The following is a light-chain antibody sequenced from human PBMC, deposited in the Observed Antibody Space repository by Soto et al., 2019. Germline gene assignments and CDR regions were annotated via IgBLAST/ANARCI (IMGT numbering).Light chain of an antibody. J-gene: IGKJ1*01. CDR1: QSVSSSL. Sequence: EIVMTQSPGTLSLSPGERATLSCRASQSVSSSLLAWYQQKPGQAPRLLIYGVSTRATGIPDRFSGSGFGTEFTLTISSLEAEDFAVYYCQQYEVSPWTFGQGTKVEIK. CDR3: QQYEVSPWT. CDR2: GVS. V-gene: IGKV3-20*01.